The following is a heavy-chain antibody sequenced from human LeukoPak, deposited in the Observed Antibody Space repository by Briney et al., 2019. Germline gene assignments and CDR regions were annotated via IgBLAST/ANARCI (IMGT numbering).Heavy chain of an antibody. CDR1: GYTFTSYY. CDR2: INPSGGST. J-gene: IGHJ3*02. V-gene: IGHV1-46*01. D-gene: IGHD1-26*01. CDR3: ARDGSYYPYQGHDAFDI. Sequence: ASVKVSCKASGYTFTSYYMHWVRQAPGQGLEWMGIINPSGGSTSYAQKFQGRVTMTRDMSTSTVYMELSSLRSEDTAVYYCARDGSYYPYQGHDAFDIWGQGTMVTVSS.